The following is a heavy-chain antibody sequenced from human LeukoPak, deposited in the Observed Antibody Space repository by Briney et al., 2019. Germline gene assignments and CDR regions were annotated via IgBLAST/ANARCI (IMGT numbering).Heavy chain of an antibody. CDR3: ARLTYYDSSGYYYGVVAFDI. CDR1: GVSISSYY. J-gene: IGHJ3*02. Sequence: SETLSLTCTVSGVSISSYYWSWIRQPAGKGLEWLGRIYTSGSTNYNPSLKSRVTMSVDTSKNQFSVKLSSVTAADTAVYYCARLTYYDSSGYYYGVVAFDIWGQGTMVTVSS. V-gene: IGHV4-4*07. CDR2: IYTSGST. D-gene: IGHD3-22*01.